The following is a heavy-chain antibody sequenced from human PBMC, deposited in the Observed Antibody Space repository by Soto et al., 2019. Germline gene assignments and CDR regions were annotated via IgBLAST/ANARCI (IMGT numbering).Heavy chain of an antibody. CDR2: IYYSGST. CDR3: ARRWGTTFDY. D-gene: IGHD3-16*01. J-gene: IGHJ4*02. V-gene: IGHV4-61*08. CDR1: GASISSGDYY. Sequence: SETLSLTCTVSGASISSGDYYWSWIRQPPGKGLEWIGYIYYSGSTNYNPSLKSRVTISVDTSKNQFSLKLSSVTAADTAVYYCARRWGTTFDYWGQGTLVTVSS.